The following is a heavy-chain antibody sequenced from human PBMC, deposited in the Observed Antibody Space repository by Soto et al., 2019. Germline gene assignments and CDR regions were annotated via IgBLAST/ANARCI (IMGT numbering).Heavy chain of an antibody. CDR1: GGSISSGDYY. J-gene: IGHJ4*02. D-gene: IGHD3-3*01. CDR3: ARFSKSRLEWLLLGFDY. V-gene: IGHV4-30-4*01. Sequence: SETLSLTCTVSGGSISSGDYYWSWIRQPPGKGLEWIGYIYYSGSTYYNPSLKSRVTISVDTSKNQFSLKLSSVTAADTAVYYCARFSKSRLEWLLLGFDYWGQGTLVTVSS. CDR2: IYYSGST.